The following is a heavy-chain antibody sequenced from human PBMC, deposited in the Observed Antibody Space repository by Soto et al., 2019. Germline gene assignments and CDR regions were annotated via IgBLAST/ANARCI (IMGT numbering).Heavy chain of an antibody. Sequence: RPLKCTVSGGSISSSYCSWIRQPPGKGLEWIGYIYYSGSTNYNPSLKSRVTISVDTSKNQFSLKLSSVTASYTAEYYCASHHDFWGQGTLVTVSS. V-gene: IGHV4-59*08. CDR1: GGSISSSY. CDR3: ASHHDF. CDR2: IYYSGST. J-gene: IGHJ4*02.